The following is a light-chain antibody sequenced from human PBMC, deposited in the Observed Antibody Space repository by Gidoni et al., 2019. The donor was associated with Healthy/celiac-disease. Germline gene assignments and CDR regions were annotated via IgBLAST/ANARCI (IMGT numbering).Light chain of an antibody. CDR1: SSDVGGYNY. J-gene: IGLJ2*01. V-gene: IGLV2-11*01. CDR2: DVS. CDR3: CSYAGSYTLV. Sequence: SPGQSVTISCTGTSSDVGGYNYVSWYPQHPGKAPKLMIYDVSKRPSGVPDRFSGSKSGNTASLTISGLQAEDEADYYCCSYAGSYTLVFGGGTKLTVL.